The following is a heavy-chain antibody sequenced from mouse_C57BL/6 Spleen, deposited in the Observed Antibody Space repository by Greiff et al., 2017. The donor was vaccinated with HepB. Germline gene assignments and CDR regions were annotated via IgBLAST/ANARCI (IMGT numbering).Heavy chain of an antibody. CDR2: ISNGGGST. J-gene: IGHJ4*01. CDR3: ARRDYGKGDAMDY. V-gene: IGHV5-12*01. Sequence: EVKVEESGGGLVQPGGSLKLSCAASGFTFSDYYMYWVRQTPEKRLEWVAYISNGGGSTYYPDTVKGRFTISRDNAKNTLYLQMSRLKSEDTAMYYCARRDYGKGDAMDYWGQGTSVTVSS. CDR1: GFTFSDYY. D-gene: IGHD1-1*01.